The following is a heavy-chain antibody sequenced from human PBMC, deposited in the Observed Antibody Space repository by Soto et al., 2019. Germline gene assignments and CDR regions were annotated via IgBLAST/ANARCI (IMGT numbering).Heavy chain of an antibody. CDR3: ARKVPDTAMVYYFDY. CDR2: INHSGST. Sequence: SETLSLTCAVYGGSFSGYYWSWIRQPPGKGLEWIGEINHSGSTNYNPSLKSRVTISVDTSKNQFSLKLSSVTAADTAVYYCARKVPDTAMVYYFDYWGQGTLVTVSS. CDR1: GGSFSGYY. J-gene: IGHJ4*02. D-gene: IGHD5-18*01. V-gene: IGHV4-34*01.